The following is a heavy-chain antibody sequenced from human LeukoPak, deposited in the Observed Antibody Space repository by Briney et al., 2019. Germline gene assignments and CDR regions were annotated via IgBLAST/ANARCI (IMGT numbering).Heavy chain of an antibody. V-gene: IGHV4-39*07. CDR3: ARRHVEYSSSSDPYYFDY. CDR1: GGSITSSDYY. CDR2: IYYSGST. J-gene: IGHJ4*02. D-gene: IGHD6-6*01. Sequence: SETLSLTCTVSGGSITSSDYYWGWIRQPPGTGLEWIGTIYYSGSTYYNPSLKSRVTISVDTSKNQFSLKLSSVTAADMAVYYCARRHVEYSSSSDPYYFDYWGQGTLVTVSS.